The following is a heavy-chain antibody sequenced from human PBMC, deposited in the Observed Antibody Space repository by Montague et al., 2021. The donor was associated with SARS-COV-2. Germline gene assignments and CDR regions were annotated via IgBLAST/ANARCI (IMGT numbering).Heavy chain of an antibody. D-gene: IGHD3-3*01. V-gene: IGHV4-39*01. CDR3: ARKTSRGLTIVGVVTASYCFDY. J-gene: IGHJ4*02. Sequence: SETLSLTCTVSGGSISSSSYFWGWLRQPPGKGLEWIGSIYYSGSTYYNPSLKSRVTISVDTSKNQFSLKLSSVTAADTAVFYCARKTSRGLTIVGVVTASYCFDYWGQGTLVTVSS. CDR2: IYYSGST. CDR1: GGSISSSSYF.